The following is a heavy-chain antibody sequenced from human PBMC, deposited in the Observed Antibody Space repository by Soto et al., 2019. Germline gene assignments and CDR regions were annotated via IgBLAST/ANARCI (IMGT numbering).Heavy chain of an antibody. J-gene: IGHJ6*03. D-gene: IGHD3-10*01. Sequence: EVQLVESGGGLVQPGGSLRLSCAASEFTFSGRSVHWVRQAPGKGLVWVSGIDKVGTDSTYADSVKGRFTSSRDNATNTVYLPMNSLRVEDTAVYYCARGWFGPDVWGKGTTVTVSS. V-gene: IGHV3-74*01. CDR3: ARGWFGPDV. CDR2: IDKVGTDS. CDR1: EFTFSGRS.